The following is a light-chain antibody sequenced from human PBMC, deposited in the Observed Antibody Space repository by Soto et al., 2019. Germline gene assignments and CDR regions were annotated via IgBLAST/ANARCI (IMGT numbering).Light chain of an antibody. V-gene: IGLV2-14*03. CDR2: DVS. CDR3: SSYTSSSTLL. CDR1: SSDVGGYNF. J-gene: IGLJ2*01. Sequence: QSALTQPASVSGSPGQSITISCTGPSSDVGGYNFVSWYQQHPGRAPKLMIYDVSNRPSGVSNRFSGSKSGNTASLTISGLYTEDEADYYCSSYTSSSTLLFGGGTKVTVL.